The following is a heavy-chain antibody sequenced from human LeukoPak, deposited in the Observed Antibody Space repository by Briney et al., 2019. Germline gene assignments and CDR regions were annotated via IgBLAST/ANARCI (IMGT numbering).Heavy chain of an antibody. D-gene: IGHD5-12*01. CDR1: GYTFTGYY. CDR2: INPDSGGT. Sequence: ASVKVSCKASGYTFTGYYMHWVRQAPGQGLEWMGWINPDSGGTKFAQKFQGRVTMTRDTSITTVYMELSRLRSDDTAVYYCAKDQRGYSGYPYNWGQGTLVTVSS. J-gene: IGHJ1*01. CDR3: AKDQRGYSGYPYN. V-gene: IGHV1-2*02.